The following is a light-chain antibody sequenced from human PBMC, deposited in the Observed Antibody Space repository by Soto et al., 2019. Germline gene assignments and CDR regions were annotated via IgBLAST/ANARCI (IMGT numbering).Light chain of an antibody. CDR1: QSVSSGY. J-gene: IGKJ1*01. CDR3: QQYGTSPWT. V-gene: IGKV3-20*01. Sequence: DIVLTQSPGTLYLSPGESATLSCRASQSVSSGYLAWYQQRHGQXPRLLIYGASTRATGIPDRFSGSGSGTDFTITISRLEPEDFAVYDCQQYGTSPWTFGQGTKVDIK. CDR2: GAS.